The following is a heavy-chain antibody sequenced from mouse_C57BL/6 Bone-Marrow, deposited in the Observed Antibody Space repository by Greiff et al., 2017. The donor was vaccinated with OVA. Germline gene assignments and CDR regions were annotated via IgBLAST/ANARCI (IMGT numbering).Heavy chain of an antibody. CDR1: GYTFTSYG. V-gene: IGHV1-81*01. D-gene: IGHD2-4*01. J-gene: IGHJ1*03. CDR2: IYPRSGNT. CDR3: ARFYDYDAWYFDV. Sequence: VKLQESGAELARPGASVKLSCKASGYTFTSYGISWVKQRTGQGLEWIGEIYPRSGNTYYNEKFKGKATLTADKSSSTAYMELRSLTSEDSAVYVCARFYDYDAWYFDVWGTGTTVTVSS.